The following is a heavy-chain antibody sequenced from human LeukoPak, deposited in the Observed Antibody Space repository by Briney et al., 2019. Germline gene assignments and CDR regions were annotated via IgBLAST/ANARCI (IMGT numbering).Heavy chain of an antibody. Sequence: PGGSLRLSCAASGFTFSSYWMHWVRQAPGKGLVWVSRINSDGSSTTYADSVKGRFTISRDNAKNTLYLQMNSLRAEDTAVYYCARAPLRYRGDFDIWGQGTLVTVSS. J-gene: IGHJ4*02. CDR3: ARAPLRYRGDFDI. CDR2: INSDGSST. D-gene: IGHD3-3*01. V-gene: IGHV3-74*01. CDR1: GFTFSSYW.